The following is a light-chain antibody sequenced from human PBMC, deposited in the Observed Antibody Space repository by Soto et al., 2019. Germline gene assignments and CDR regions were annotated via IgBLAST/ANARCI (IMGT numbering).Light chain of an antibody. V-gene: IGKV1-5*01. J-gene: IGKJ1*01. Sequence: DIQMTQSPSTLSASVGDRVTITCRASQSISNWLAGYQKKPGKAPNLLIYDASNLESVVPSSFNGSGSGKKFTLTVSSLHADDFATYYCQRYNSYPGTFGEGTKVEIK. CDR1: QSISNW. CDR2: DAS. CDR3: QRYNSYPGT.